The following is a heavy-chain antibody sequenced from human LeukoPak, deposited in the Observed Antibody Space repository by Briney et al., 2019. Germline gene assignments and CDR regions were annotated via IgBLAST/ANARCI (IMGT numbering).Heavy chain of an antibody. D-gene: IGHD6-13*01. J-gene: IGHJ6*03. CDR1: GFPLSSYT. CDR3: ARGTIAAADTYYYYMDV. CDR2: ISYDGSNI. Sequence: GGSLRLSCAASGFPLSSYTVHWVRQAPGKGLEWVSVISYDGSNIYYADSVKGRFTISRDNSKNTLYLQMNSQRAEDTAVYFCARGTIAAADTYYYYMDVWGKGTTVTVSS. V-gene: IGHV3-30-3*01.